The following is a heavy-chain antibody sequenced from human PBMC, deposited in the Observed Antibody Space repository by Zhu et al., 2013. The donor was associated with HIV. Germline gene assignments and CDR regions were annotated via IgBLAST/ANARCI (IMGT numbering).Heavy chain of an antibody. Sequence: QVRLVQSGAEVKKPGASVRVSCHGSGYTFAAYYIHWVRQAPGQGLEWMGYINTNSGETNYAQKFRGRVTMTRDLSINTAYMDLTRLTLDDTAVYYCVRDRNWDVSIASRFDPWGQGTLVIV. V-gene: IGHV1-2*02. CDR1: GYTFAAYY. CDR2: INTNSGET. J-gene: IGHJ4*01. CDR3: VRDRNWDVSIASRFDP. D-gene: IGHD2-21*01.